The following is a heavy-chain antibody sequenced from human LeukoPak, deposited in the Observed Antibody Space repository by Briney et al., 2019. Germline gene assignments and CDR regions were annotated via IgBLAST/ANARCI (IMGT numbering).Heavy chain of an antibody. D-gene: IGHD3-16*02. CDR3: ARWAMITFGGVIADY. Sequence: SETLSLTCTVSGGSISSYYWSWIRQPSGKGLEWIGYIYYSGSTNYNPSLKSRVTISVDTSKNQFSLKLSSVTAADTAVYYCARWAMITFGGVIADYWGQGTLVTVSS. CDR1: GGSISSYY. V-gene: IGHV4-59*12. CDR2: IYYSGST. J-gene: IGHJ4*02.